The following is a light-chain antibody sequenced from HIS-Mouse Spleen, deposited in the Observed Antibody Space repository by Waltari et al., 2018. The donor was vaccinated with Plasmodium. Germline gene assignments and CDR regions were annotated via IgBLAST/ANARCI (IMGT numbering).Light chain of an antibody. CDR1: SSAVGGYNY. J-gene: IGLJ2*01. V-gene: IGLV2-8*01. CDR3: SSYAGSTPVV. CDR2: EVS. Sequence: QSALTQPPSASGSPGPSVTISCPGTSSAVGGYNYASWSQQPPGKAPKLMIYEVSKRPSGVPDRFSGSKSGNTASLTVSGLQAEDEADYYCSSYAGSTPVVFGGGTKLTVL.